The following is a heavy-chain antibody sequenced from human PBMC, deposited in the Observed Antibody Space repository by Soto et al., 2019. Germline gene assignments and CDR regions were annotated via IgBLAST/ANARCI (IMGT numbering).Heavy chain of an antibody. J-gene: IGHJ6*02. CDR2: ISYDGSNK. D-gene: IGHD4-17*01. CDR3: AKGDDYGDSYYYYYGMDV. Sequence: HPGGSLRLSCAASGFTFSSYGMHWVRQAPGRGLEWVAVISYDGSNKYYADSVKGRFTISRDNSKNTLYLQMNSLRAEDTAVYYCAKGDDYGDSYYYYYGMDVWGRGTTVTAP. CDR1: GFTFSSYG. V-gene: IGHV3-30*18.